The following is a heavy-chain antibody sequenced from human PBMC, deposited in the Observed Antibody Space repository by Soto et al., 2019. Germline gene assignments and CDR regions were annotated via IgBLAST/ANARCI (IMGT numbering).Heavy chain of an antibody. J-gene: IGHJ6*02. CDR2: IIPIFGTA. CDR3: ARDGGVGVRGVTTRSNYYYGMDV. D-gene: IGHD3-10*01. CDR1: GGTFSSYA. V-gene: IGHV1-69*06. Sequence: TSVKVSCKASGGTFSSYAISWVRQAPGQGLEWMGGIIPIFGTANYAQKFQGRVTITADKSTSKAYMELSSLRSEDTAVYYCARDGGVGVRGVTTRSNYYYGMDVWGQGTTVTVSS.